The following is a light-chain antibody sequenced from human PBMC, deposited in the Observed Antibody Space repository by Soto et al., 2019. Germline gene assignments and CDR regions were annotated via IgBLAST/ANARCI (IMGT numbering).Light chain of an antibody. Sequence: DIQMTQSPSSLSASVGDRVTITCRARQSIDGYLNWYQQKPGKAPKLLIYAAANLPSGVPSRFSGSGFGTDFTLTISTLQPEDFATYYCQQSYRIPWTFGQGTKVEI. CDR2: AAA. J-gene: IGKJ1*01. CDR1: QSIDGY. CDR3: QQSYRIPWT. V-gene: IGKV1-39*01.